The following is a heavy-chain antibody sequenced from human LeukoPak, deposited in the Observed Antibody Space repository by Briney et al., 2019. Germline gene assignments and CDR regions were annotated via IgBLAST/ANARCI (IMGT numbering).Heavy chain of an antibody. D-gene: IGHD5-12*01. CDR2: ISGSGGST. CDR3: ARAYGGYEGYFDY. V-gene: IGHV3-23*01. Sequence: PGGSLRLSCAASGFTFSSYAMSWVRQAPGKGLEWVSAISGSGGSTYYADSVKGRFTISRDNSKNTLYLQMNSLRAEDTAVYYCARAYGGYEGYFDYWGQGTLVTVSS. CDR1: GFTFSSYA. J-gene: IGHJ4*02.